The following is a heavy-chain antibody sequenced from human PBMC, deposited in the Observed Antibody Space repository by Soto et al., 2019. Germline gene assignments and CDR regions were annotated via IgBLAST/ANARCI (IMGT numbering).Heavy chain of an antibody. D-gene: IGHD3-3*01. V-gene: IGHV4-34*01. CDR1: GGSFSAYY. CDR3: ARHRTGTSRIFEENWFDP. Sequence: PSETLSLTCAVYGGSFSAYYWSLIRQPPGKGPECIGVINHSGSTDYNPSLETRVTISVDTSKKQFSLKLNSVTAADTAVYYCARHRTGTSRIFEENWFDPWGQGTLVTVSS. CDR2: INHSGST. J-gene: IGHJ5*02.